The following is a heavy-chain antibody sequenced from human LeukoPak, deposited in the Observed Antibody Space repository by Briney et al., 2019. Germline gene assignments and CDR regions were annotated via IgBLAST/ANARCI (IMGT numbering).Heavy chain of an antibody. D-gene: IGHD5-12*01. V-gene: IGHV3-30*02. CDR3: AKDRIVATIKRYFDY. CDR1: GFTFSSYG. CDR2: IRYDGSNK. J-gene: IGHJ4*02. Sequence: PGGSLRLSCAASGFTFSSYGMHWVRQAPGKGLEWVAFIRYDGSNKYYADSVKGRFTISRDNSKNTLYLQMNSLRAEDTAVYYCAKDRIVATIKRYFDYWGQGTLVTVSS.